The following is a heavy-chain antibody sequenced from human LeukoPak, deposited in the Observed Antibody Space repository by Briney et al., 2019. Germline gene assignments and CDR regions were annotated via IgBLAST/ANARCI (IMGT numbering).Heavy chain of an antibody. J-gene: IGHJ6*02. Sequence: GGSLRLSCAASGFTFSNYGMHWVRQAPGKGLEWLAVISDDGSTKYHVDSVKGRFTISRDNSKNTLFLQMNSLKPEDTAVYYCARSGKDVWGQGTTVTVSS. V-gene: IGHV3-30*03. CDR1: GFTFSNYG. CDR3: ARSGKDV. CDR2: ISDDGSTK.